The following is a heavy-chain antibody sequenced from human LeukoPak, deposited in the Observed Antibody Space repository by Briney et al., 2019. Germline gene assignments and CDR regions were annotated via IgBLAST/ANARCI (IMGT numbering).Heavy chain of an antibody. V-gene: IGHV3-74*01. J-gene: IGHJ4*02. Sequence: PGGSLRLSCAASGLSFSSYWIHWVRQAPGRGLVWVSRISSDGSSSSYADSVKGRFTISRDNAKNTLYLQMNSLRAEDTAVYYCTRDHYSSSWYWGQGTLVTVSS. D-gene: IGHD6-13*01. CDR3: TRDHYSSSWY. CDR1: GLSFSSYW. CDR2: ISSDGSSS.